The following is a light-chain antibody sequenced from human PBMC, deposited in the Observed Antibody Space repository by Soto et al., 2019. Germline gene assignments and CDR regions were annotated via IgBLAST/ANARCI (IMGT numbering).Light chain of an antibody. CDR2: GAS. V-gene: IGKV3-20*01. Sequence: EIVLTQSPGTLSLSPGEGATLSCRASQSVGSNYLAWYQQKPGQAPRLLIYGASTRATGIPDRFSGSGSGTDFALTISRLEPEDFAVYYCHQYGSSPFAFGPGTMVDIK. CDR1: QSVGSNY. CDR3: HQYGSSPFA. J-gene: IGKJ3*01.